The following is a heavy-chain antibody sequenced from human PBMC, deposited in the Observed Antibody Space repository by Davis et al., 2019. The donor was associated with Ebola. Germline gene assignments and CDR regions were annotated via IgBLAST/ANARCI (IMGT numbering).Heavy chain of an antibody. Sequence: AASVKVSCKASGYTFTSYDINWVRQATRQGLERTGWMNPNSGHTSYAQKFQGRVTMTRNTSISTAYMELSSLRSEDTAVYYCARGRHYDILTGYYKGDAFDIWGQGTMVTVSS. D-gene: IGHD3-9*01. V-gene: IGHV1-8*01. J-gene: IGHJ3*02. CDR1: GYTFTSYD. CDR3: ARGRHYDILTGYYKGDAFDI. CDR2: MNPNSGHT.